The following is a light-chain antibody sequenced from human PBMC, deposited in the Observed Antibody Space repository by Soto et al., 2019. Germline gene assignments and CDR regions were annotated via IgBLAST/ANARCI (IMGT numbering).Light chain of an antibody. J-gene: IGKJ1*01. V-gene: IGKV3-20*01. CDR3: QQYSASPRT. Sequence: EILLTQSPDTLALSPGDRATLSCRVSQTVTGNYLAWYHQKPGQAPRLLIHSASSRATGIPDRFSASGAGTDFTLTISRLEPEDFAVYYCQQYSASPRTFGQGTKVDIK. CDR1: QTVTGNY. CDR2: SAS.